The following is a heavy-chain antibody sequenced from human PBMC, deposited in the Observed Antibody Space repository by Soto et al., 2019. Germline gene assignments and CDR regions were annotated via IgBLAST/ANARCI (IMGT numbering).Heavy chain of an antibody. CDR3: AKDEGDYDSSGPWCFDY. CDR2: ISGSGGST. D-gene: IGHD3-22*01. Sequence: GGSLRLSCAASGFTFSSYAVSWVRQAPGKGLEWVSAISGSGGSTYYADSVKGRFTISRDNSKNTLYLQMNSLRAEDTAVYYCAKDEGDYDSSGPWCFDYWGQGTLVTVSS. V-gene: IGHV3-23*01. CDR1: GFTFSSYA. J-gene: IGHJ4*02.